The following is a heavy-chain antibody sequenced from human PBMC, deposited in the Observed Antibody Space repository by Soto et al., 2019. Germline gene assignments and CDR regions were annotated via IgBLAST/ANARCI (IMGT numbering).Heavy chain of an antibody. CDR3: ARAYLGRLPRRADYYYAMDV. J-gene: IGHJ6*02. Sequence: EVQLVESGGGSVQPGESLRLSCAASGFSFRDYDMHWVRQRKGKGLEWVSALGAARDPYYVGSVKGRFSVSRDNAQNSLFLTMNNLRGDDTAVYFCARAYLGRLPRRADYYYAMDVWGRGTTVTVSS. D-gene: IGHD1-26*01. CDR2: LGAARDP. CDR1: GFSFRDYD. V-gene: IGHV3-13*05.